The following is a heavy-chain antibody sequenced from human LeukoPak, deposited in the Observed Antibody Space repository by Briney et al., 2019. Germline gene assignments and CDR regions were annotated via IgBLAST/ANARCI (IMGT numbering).Heavy chain of an antibody. J-gene: IGHJ4*02. Sequence: GGSLRLSCAASGFTFSDYYMSWIRQAPGKGLEWVSNIRSSGGSIYYADSVKGRFTISRDNSKNTLYLQMNSLRAEDTAVYYCAKAAGPVWSGYSFDYWGQGTLVTVSS. CDR2: IRSSGGSI. CDR3: AKAAGPVWSGYSFDY. CDR1: GFTFSDYY. V-gene: IGHV3-11*01. D-gene: IGHD3-3*01.